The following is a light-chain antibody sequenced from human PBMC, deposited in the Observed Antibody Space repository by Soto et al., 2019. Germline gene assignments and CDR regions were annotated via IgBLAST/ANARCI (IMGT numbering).Light chain of an antibody. CDR1: QSLSNY. V-gene: IGKV3-11*01. CDR3: QQRSNWPGLT. J-gene: IGKJ4*01. CDR2: AVS. Sequence: EIVLTQSPATLSLSPGERATLSCRASQSLSNYIAWYQQKPGQAPRLLIYAVSNRATGIPARFSGSGSGTDFTLTISSLEPEDFAVYYCQQRSNWPGLTFGGGTKVEIK.